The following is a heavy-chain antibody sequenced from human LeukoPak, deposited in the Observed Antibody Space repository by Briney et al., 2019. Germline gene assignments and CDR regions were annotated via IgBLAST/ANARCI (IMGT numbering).Heavy chain of an antibody. Sequence: SVKVSCKASGGTFSSYAISWMRQAPGQGLEWMGGIIPIFGTANYAQKFQGRVTITTDESTSTAYMELSSLRSEDTAVYYCAGSYSGYDLAYFDYWGQGTLVTVSS. V-gene: IGHV1-69*05. CDR1: GGTFSSYA. CDR2: IIPIFGTA. CDR3: AGSYSGYDLAYFDY. J-gene: IGHJ4*02. D-gene: IGHD5-12*01.